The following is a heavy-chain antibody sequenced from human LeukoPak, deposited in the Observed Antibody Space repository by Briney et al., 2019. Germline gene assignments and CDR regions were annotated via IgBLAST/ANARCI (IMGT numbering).Heavy chain of an antibody. CDR1: GFTFRTYA. D-gene: IGHD2-8*01. J-gene: IGHJ4*02. Sequence: GGSLRLSCAASGFTFRTYAMSWVRQAPGKGLEWVSGISGSGDSTYYADSVRGRFTISRDNSWNTLFLQMNSLRDEDTAVYYCAKDRSDNKTWYAGSHWGQGTLVTVSS. CDR3: AKDRSDNKTWYAGSH. V-gene: IGHV3-23*01. CDR2: ISGSGDST.